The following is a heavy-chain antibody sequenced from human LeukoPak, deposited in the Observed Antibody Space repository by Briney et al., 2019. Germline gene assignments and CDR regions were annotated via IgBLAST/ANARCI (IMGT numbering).Heavy chain of an antibody. D-gene: IGHD5-24*01. Sequence: SETLSLTCTVSGGSISSSTYSWTWIRQPPGKGLEWIGSIHYDGNAYYKPSLKSRVTISVDTSKIQFSLRLSSATAADMATYYCARHSLNNYGSYYWGQGTLVTVSS. J-gene: IGHJ4*02. CDR1: GGSISSSTYS. V-gene: IGHV4-39*01. CDR3: ARHSLNNYGSYY. CDR2: IHYDGNA.